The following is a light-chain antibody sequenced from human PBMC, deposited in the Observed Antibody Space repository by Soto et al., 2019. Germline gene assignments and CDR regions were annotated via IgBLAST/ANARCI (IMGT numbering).Light chain of an antibody. CDR1: KNDVGFYDF. V-gene: IGLV2-8*01. CDR3: KSYAGSNTYV. CDR2: EVV. J-gene: IGLJ1*01. Sequence: QSVLTQPPSASGSPGQPVTISCTGTKNDVGFYDFVSWYQHHPGKAPRLIIYEVVQRPSGVPDRFSGSKSGNTASLTVSGLQAADEADYFCKSYAGSNTYVFGSGTKVTAL.